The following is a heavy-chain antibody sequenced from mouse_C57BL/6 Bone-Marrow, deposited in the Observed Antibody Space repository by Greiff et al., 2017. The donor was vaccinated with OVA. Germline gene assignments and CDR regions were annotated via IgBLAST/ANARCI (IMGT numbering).Heavy chain of an antibody. CDR2: IHPNSGST. J-gene: IGHJ4*01. CDR3: ARFYYGSSLYAMDY. V-gene: IGHV1-64*01. D-gene: IGHD1-1*01. Sequence: QVHAKQPGAELEKPGASVKLSCKASGYTFTSYWMHWVKQRPGQGLEWIGMIHPNSGSTNYNEKFKSKATLTVDKSSSTAYMQLSSLTSEDSAVYYCARFYYGSSLYAMDYWGQGTSVTVSS. CDR1: GYTFTSYW.